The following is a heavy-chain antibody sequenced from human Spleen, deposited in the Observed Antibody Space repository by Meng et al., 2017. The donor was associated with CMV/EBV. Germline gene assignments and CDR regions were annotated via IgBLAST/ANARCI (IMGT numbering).Heavy chain of an antibody. Sequence: GGSLRLSCAASGFTFSSYAMHWIRQAPGKGLEWVANIKQDGSEKYYVDSVKGRFTISRDNAKNSLYLQMNSLRAEDTAVYYCGRDMDVWGQGTTVTVSS. CDR3: GRDMDV. V-gene: IGHV3-7*01. J-gene: IGHJ6*02. CDR2: IKQDGSEK. CDR1: GFTFSSYA.